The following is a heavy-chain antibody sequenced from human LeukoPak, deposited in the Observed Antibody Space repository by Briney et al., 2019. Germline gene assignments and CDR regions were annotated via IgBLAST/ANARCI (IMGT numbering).Heavy chain of an antibody. CDR2: ISAYNGNT. CDR3: ARDHTRLMVVTKNGNWFDP. CDR1: GYTFTSYG. Sequence: ASVKVSCKASGYTFTSYGISWVRQAPGQGLEWMGWISAYNGNTNYAQKLQGRVTMTTDTSTSTAYMELRSLRSDDTAVYYCARDHTRLMVVTKNGNWFDPWGQGTLVTVSS. V-gene: IGHV1-18*01. J-gene: IGHJ5*02. D-gene: IGHD5-12*01.